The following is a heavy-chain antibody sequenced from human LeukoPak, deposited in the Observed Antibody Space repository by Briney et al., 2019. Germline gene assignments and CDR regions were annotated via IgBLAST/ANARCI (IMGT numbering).Heavy chain of an antibody. CDR1: GGSISSYY. V-gene: IGHV4-59*01. J-gene: IGHJ6*02. CDR3: ARAGGRPYYYYGMDV. CDR2: IYYSGST. D-gene: IGHD2-15*01. Sequence: HSETLSLTCTVSGGSISSYYWSWIRQPPGKGLEWIGYIYYSGSTNYNPSLKSRVTISVDTSKNQFSLKLSSVTAADTAVYYCARAGGRPYYYYGMDVWGQGTTVTVSS.